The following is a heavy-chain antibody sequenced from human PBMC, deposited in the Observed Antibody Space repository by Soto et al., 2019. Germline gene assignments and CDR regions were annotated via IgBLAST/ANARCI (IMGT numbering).Heavy chain of an antibody. V-gene: IGHV1-69*06. Sequence: SVKVSCKASGGTFSSYAISWVRQAPGQGLEWMGGIIPIFGTANYAQKFQGRVTITADKSTSTAYMELSSLRSEDTAVYYCARAPIAYCGGDCYPDYWGQGTLVTVSA. CDR2: IIPIFGTA. CDR1: GGTFSSYA. D-gene: IGHD2-21*02. J-gene: IGHJ4*02. CDR3: ARAPIAYCGGDCYPDY.